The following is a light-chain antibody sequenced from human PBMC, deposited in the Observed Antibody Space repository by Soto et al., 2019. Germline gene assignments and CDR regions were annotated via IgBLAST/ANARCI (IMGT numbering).Light chain of an antibody. V-gene: IGKV3-11*01. CDR2: GAS. CDR3: QQRSNWPRIT. Sequence: EIVMTQSPATLSVSPGERVTLSCRASQSVSSNLAWYQQKPGQAPRLLIYGASTRATGIPDRFSGSGSGTDFTLTISSLEPEDFAVYYCQQRSNWPRITFGQGTRLEIK. CDR1: QSVSSN. J-gene: IGKJ5*01.